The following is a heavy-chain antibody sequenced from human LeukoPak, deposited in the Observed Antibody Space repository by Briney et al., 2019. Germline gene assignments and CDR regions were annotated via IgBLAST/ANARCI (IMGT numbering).Heavy chain of an antibody. V-gene: IGHV3-48*01. CDR3: ARDPEAHYYYYMDV. CDR1: GFTFSSYS. CDR2: ISSSSSTI. Sequence: PGGSLRLSCAVSGFTFSSYSMNWVRRAPGKGLEWVSYISSSSSTIYYADSVKGRFTISRDNAKNSLYLQMNSLRAEDTAVYYCARDPEAHYYYYMDVWGKGTTVTVSS. J-gene: IGHJ6*03.